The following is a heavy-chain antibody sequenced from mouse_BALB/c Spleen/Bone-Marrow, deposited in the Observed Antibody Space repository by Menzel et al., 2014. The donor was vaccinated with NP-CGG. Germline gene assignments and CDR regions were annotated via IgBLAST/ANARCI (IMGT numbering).Heavy chain of an antibody. CDR3: ARLKVLYAMDY. J-gene: IGHJ4*01. CDR2: ILPGNGST. V-gene: IGHV1-9*01. D-gene: IGHD2-14*01. CDR1: GYTFSSYW. Sequence: VKLMESGAELMKPGASVKISCKAAGYTFSSYWIDWVKQRPGHGLEWIGEILPGNGSTNYNEKFKGKATFTAETSSNTAYMQLSSLTSEDSAVYYCARLKVLYAMDYWGQGTSVTVSS.